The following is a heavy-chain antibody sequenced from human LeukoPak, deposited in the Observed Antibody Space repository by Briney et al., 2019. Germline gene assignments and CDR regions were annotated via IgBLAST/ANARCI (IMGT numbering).Heavy chain of an antibody. D-gene: IGHD2-15*01. V-gene: IGHV1-24*01. CDR1: GYTLTELS. CDR3: ARDYQWYNWFDP. J-gene: IGHJ5*02. Sequence: ASVKVSCKVSGYTLTELSMHWVRQAPGKGLEWMGGFDPEDGETIYAQKFQGRVTMTEDTSTDTAYMELSSLRSEDTAVYYCARDYQWYNWFDPWGQGTLVTVSS. CDR2: FDPEDGET.